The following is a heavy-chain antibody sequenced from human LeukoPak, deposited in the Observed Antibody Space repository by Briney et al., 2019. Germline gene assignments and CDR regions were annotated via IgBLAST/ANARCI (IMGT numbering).Heavy chain of an antibody. CDR2: IYYSGST. J-gene: IGHJ4*02. Sequence: SETLSLTCAVYGGSFSGYYWSWIRQPPGKGLEWIGSIYYSGSTYYNPSLKSRVTISVDTSKNQFSLRLSSVTAADTAVYYCARRVDYYGSGSYYFDYWGQGTLVTVSS. CDR3: ARRVDYYGSGSYYFDY. CDR1: GGSFSGYY. D-gene: IGHD3-10*01. V-gene: IGHV4-34*01.